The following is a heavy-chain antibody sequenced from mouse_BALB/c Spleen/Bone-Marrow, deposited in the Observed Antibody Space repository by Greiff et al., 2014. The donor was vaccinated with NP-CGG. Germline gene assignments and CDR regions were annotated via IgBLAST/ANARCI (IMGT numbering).Heavy chain of an antibody. V-gene: IGHV2-2*02. CDR2: MWSGGST. CDR1: GFSLTSDG. J-gene: IGHJ4*01. CDR3: ARNGYYYSMDY. D-gene: IGHD2-2*01. Sequence: VQLQQSGPGLVQPSQSLSITCTVSGFSLTSDGVHWVRQSPRKGLEWLGVMWSGGSTDYNAAFISRLSISKDNSRSQVFFKMSSLQINDTAIYYCARNGYYYSMDYWGQGTSVTVSS.